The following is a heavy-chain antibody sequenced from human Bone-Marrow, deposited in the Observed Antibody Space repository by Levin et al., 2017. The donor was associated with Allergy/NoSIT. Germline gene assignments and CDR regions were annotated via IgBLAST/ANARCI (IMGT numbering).Heavy chain of an antibody. V-gene: IGHV1-69*13. J-gene: IGHJ6*02. CDR3: ARETSAAYYYYAMDV. D-gene: IGHD6-13*01. CDR1: GGTFDSYA. CDR2: IIPKLGTP. Sequence: SVKVSCKASGGTFDSYAISWVRQAPGQGLEWMGGIIPKLGTPNYAQNFQGRATITADESTSTVCMELISLTSEDTAVYYCARETSAAYYYYAMDVWGQGTTVTVAS.